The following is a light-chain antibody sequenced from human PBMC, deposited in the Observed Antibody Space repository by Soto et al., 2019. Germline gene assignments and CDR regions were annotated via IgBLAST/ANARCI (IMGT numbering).Light chain of an antibody. CDR1: QSVSSY. CDR2: DAS. CDR3: QQRSNWPQLT. J-gene: IGKJ4*01. V-gene: IGKV3-11*01. Sequence: VLWAYPKARIASSPGRGSTLSGGASQSVSSYLAWYQQKPGQAPRLLIYDASNRATGIPARFSGSGSGTDFTLTIGGLEPEDFAVYYCQQRSNWPQLTFGGGTKVDIK.